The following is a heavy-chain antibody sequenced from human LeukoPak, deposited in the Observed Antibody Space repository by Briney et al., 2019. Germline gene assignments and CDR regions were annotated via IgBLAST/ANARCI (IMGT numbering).Heavy chain of an antibody. V-gene: IGHV3-21*05. Sequence: GGSLRLSCAASGFTFSSYAMHWVRQAPGKGLEWVSYISASSTDIHYPDSVKGRFTISRDNAKNSLYLQMNSLRAEDTAVYYCARDRCSGGGCYYYYMDVWGKGTTVTISS. CDR2: ISASSTDI. D-gene: IGHD2-15*01. CDR3: ARDRCSGGGCYYYYMDV. J-gene: IGHJ6*03. CDR1: GFTFSSYA.